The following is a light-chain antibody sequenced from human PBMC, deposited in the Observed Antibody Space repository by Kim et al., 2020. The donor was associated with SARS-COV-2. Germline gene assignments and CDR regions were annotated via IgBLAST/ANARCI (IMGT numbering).Light chain of an antibody. CDR2: DTS. V-gene: IGKV3-15*01. Sequence: SPVERATLSCRASQSVSSNLAWYQQKPGHAPRLVIYDTSTRATGIPDRFSGSGSGTEFTLTISSLQSEDFAIYYCQQYKNWPPWTFGQGTKVDIK. CDR1: QSVSSN. J-gene: IGKJ1*01. CDR3: QQYKNWPPWT.